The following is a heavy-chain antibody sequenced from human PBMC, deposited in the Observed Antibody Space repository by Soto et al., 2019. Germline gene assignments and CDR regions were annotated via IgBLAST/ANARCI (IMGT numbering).Heavy chain of an antibody. D-gene: IGHD3-9*01. V-gene: IGHV1-58*01. Sequence: GASVKVSCKASGFTFTSSAAQWVRQARGQRLEWIGWIVVGSGNTNYAQKFQERVTITRDMSTSTAYMELSSLRSEDTAVYYCAAPALLRYFDWSYYYYYGMDVWGQGTTVTVSS. CDR3: AAPALLRYFDWSYYYYYGMDV. J-gene: IGHJ6*02. CDR2: IVVGSGNT. CDR1: GFTFTSSA.